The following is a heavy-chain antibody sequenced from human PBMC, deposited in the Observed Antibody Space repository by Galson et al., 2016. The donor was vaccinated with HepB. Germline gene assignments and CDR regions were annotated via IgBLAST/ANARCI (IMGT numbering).Heavy chain of an antibody. D-gene: IGHD3-16*01. Sequence: SLRLSCAASGFTFSSYGMHWVRQAPGKGLEWVAVISYDGSNKYYADSVKGRFNISRDTSNNTLYLQMNSQRAEDTAVYYCAKVGVIRGGLARHFDDWGKG. CDR3: AKVGVIRGGLARHFDD. CDR2: ISYDGSNK. J-gene: IGHJ4*02. V-gene: IGHV3-30*18. CDR1: GFTFSSYG.